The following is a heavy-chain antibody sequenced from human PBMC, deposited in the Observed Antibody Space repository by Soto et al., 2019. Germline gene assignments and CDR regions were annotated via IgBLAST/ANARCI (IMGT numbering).Heavy chain of an antibody. Sequence: QVQLQESGPGLVKPSQTLSLTCTVSGGSISSGGYYWSWIRQHPGKGLEWIGYIYYSGSTYYNPSLKSRVTISVDTSKNQFSLKLSSVTAADTAVYYCARGLPLITMGPRSYYFDYWGQGTLVTVSS. V-gene: IGHV4-31*03. D-gene: IGHD3-10*01. CDR2: IYYSGST. CDR3: ARGLPLITMGPRSYYFDY. J-gene: IGHJ4*02. CDR1: GGSISSGGYY.